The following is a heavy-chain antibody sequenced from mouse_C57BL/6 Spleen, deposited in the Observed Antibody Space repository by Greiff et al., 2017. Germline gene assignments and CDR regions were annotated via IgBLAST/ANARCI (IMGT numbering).Heavy chain of an antibody. V-gene: IGHV5-6*01. CDR2: ISSGGSYT. CDR1: GFTFSSYG. D-gene: IGHD1-1*01. J-gene: IGHJ2*01. CDR3: ARQDARVVHFDY. Sequence: EVQVVESGGDLVKPGGSLKLSCAASGFTFSSYGMSWVRQTPDKRLEWVATISSGGSYTYYPDSVKGRFTISRDNAKNTLYLQMSSLKSEDTAMYYCARQDARVVHFDYWGQGTTLTVSS.